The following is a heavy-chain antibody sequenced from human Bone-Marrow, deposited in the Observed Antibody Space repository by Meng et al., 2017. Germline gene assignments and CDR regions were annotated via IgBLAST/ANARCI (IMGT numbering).Heavy chain of an antibody. CDR2: IGTGKTFM. D-gene: IGHD3-10*02. CDR1: GVTVSSSY. V-gene: IGHV3-21*06. Sequence: GGSLRLSCSVSGVTVSSSYFAWLRQAPGRGLEWVSAIGTGKTFMYYAASVRGRFTISRDNANNSVSLQMNSLRAEDTVVYYCARDLVFGELLGFDYWGQGTLVTVSS. J-gene: IGHJ4*02. CDR3: ARDLVFGELLGFDY.